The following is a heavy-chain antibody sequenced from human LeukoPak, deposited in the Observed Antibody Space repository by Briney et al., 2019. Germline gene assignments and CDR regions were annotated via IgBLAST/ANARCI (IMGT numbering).Heavy chain of an antibody. CDR2: ISGDGGST. D-gene: IGHD6-19*01. Sequence: GGSLRLSCAAPGFMFHDYAIHWVRQAPGKGLKWVSLISGDGGSTFYADSVKGRFTISRDNSKNSLYLQMNSLRSDDTALYYCARESESSGWYDYWGQGTLVTASS. J-gene: IGHJ4*02. V-gene: IGHV3-43*02. CDR1: GFMFHDYA. CDR3: ARESESSGWYDY.